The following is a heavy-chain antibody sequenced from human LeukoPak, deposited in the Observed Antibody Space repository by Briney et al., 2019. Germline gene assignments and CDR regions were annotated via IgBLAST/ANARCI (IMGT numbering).Heavy chain of an antibody. CDR3: ARVGVAAAVRGGGYYYGMDV. V-gene: IGHV3-21*01. J-gene: IGHJ6*02. D-gene: IGHD6-13*01. CDR1: GFTFSSYG. CDR2: ISSSSSYI. Sequence: GGSLRLSCAASGFTFSSYGMSWVRQAPGKGLEWVSSISSSSSYIYYADSVKGRFTISRDNAKNSLYLQMNSLRAEDTAVYYCARVGVAAAVRGGGYYYGMDVWGQGTTVTVSS.